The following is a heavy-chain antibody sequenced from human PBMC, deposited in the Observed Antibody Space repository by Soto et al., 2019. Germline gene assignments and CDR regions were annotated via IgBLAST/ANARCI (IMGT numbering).Heavy chain of an antibody. CDR3: ARDANPYYYDSSGYWAYNWSDP. J-gene: IGHJ5*02. V-gene: IGHV1-69*06. CDR1: GGTFSSYA. D-gene: IGHD3-22*01. CDR2: IIPIFGTA. Sequence: ASVKVSCKASGGTFSSYAISWVRQAPGQGLEWMGGIIPIFGTANYAQKFQGRVTITADKSTSTAYMELSSLRSEDTAVYYCARDANPYYYDSSGYWAYNWSDPWGQGTLVTVSS.